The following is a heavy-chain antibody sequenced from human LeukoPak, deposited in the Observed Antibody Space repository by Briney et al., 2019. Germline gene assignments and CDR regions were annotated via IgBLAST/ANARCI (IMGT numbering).Heavy chain of an antibody. V-gene: IGHV3-23*01. J-gene: IGHJ4*02. Sequence: GGSLRLSCAASGFTFSSYAMSWVRQAPGKGLEWVSAISDSGGTYYADSVKGRFTISRDNSKNTLYLQMNSLRAEDTAVYYCARGLRYSSDWYYFDYWGQGTLVTVSS. D-gene: IGHD6-19*01. CDR1: GFTFSSYA. CDR2: ISDSGGT. CDR3: ARGLRYSSDWYYFDY.